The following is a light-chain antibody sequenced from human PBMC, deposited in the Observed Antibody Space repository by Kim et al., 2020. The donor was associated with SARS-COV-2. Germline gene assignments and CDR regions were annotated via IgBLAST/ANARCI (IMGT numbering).Light chain of an antibody. CDR2: RAS. J-gene: IGKJ1*01. CDR3: LSGT. V-gene: IGKV1-5*03. Sequence: GDRVTITCRASQSINNLLAWYQQKPGKAPKLLIYRASTLQSGVPSRFSGRGSGTDFTLTINSLQPDDFATYYCLSGTFGQGTKVDIK. CDR1: QSINNL.